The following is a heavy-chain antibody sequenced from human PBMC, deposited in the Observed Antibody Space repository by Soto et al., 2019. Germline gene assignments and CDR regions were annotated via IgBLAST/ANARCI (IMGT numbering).Heavy chain of an antibody. D-gene: IGHD3-3*01. CDR1: GGSFSGYY. CDR3: ARDKVYGFWSGKTGYGMDV. CDR2: INHSGST. V-gene: IGHV4-34*01. Sequence: PSETLSLTCAVYGGSFSGYYWSWIRQPPGKGLEWIGEINHSGSTNYNPSLKSRVTISVDTSKNQFSLKLSSVTAADTAVYYCARDKVYGFWSGKTGYGMDVWGQGTTVTVSS. J-gene: IGHJ6*02.